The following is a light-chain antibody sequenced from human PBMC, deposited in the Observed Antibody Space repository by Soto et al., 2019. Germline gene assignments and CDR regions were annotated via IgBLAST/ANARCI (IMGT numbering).Light chain of an antibody. CDR2: GAS. J-gene: IGKJ2*01. CDR1: QSVSSN. Sequence: EIVMTQSPANLSVSPGERATLSCRASQSVSSNLAWYQQKPGQGPRLLIYGASTRATSIPARFSGSGSGTEFPLTINSLQSEDFALYYCQQYNKWPPYTFGQGTKLEIK. CDR3: QQYNKWPPYT. V-gene: IGKV3-15*01.